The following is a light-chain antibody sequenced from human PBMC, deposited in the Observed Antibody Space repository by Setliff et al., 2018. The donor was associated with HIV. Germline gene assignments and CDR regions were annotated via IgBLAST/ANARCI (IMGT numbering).Light chain of an antibody. CDR2: DVA. CDR1: SNDIGSYNY. J-gene: IGLJ1*01. CDR3: NSYTSSDTYA. Sequence: SVLTQPASVSGSPGQSITISCNGTSNDIGSYNYVSWYQQHPGKAPKLVIYDVAQRPSGGSSRFSGSKSGDTASLTISGLQTEDEADYYCNSYTSSDTYAFGTGTKVTVL. V-gene: IGLV2-14*03.